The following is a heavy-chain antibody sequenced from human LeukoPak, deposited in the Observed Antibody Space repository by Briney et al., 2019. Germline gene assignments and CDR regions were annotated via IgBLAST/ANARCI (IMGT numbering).Heavy chain of an antibody. CDR2: IYYSGST. CDR1: GGSISSSSYY. D-gene: IGHD5-24*01. Sequence: SETLSLTCTVSGGSISSSSYYWGWIRQPTGKGLEWIGSIYYSGSTYYNPSLKSRVTISVDTSKNQFSLKLSSVTAADTAVYYCARWVLENYYYMDVWGKGTTVTVSS. CDR3: ARWVLENYYYMDV. J-gene: IGHJ6*03. V-gene: IGHV4-39*07.